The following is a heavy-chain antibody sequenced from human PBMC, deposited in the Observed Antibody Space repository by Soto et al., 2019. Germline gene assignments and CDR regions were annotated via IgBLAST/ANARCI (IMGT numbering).Heavy chain of an antibody. Sequence: VQLLESGGDLVQPGGSLRLSCEASGFTFSNYAMSWVRQAPGKGLEWVSVISGSGGSTNYADSAKGRFTISRDNSMDTLYLQMNSLRAEDTAVYYCARVFYYDILTGKSYKMDVWGQGTTVIVSS. V-gene: IGHV3-23*01. CDR3: ARVFYYDILTGKSYKMDV. D-gene: IGHD3-9*01. CDR1: GFTFSNYA. CDR2: ISGSGGST. J-gene: IGHJ6*02.